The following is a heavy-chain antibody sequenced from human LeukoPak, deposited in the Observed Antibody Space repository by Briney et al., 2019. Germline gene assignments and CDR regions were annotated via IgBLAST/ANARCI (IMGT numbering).Heavy chain of an antibody. V-gene: IGHV4-59*08. Sequence: SETLSLTCTVSGGYISSYYWSWIRQPPGKGLEWIGYIYYSGSTNYNPSLKSRVTISVDTSKNQFSLRLSSVTAADTAVYYCARQNPYYYDSSGYIGVFGYWGQGTLVTVSS. CDR3: ARQNPYYYDSSGYIGVFGY. J-gene: IGHJ4*02. CDR1: GGYISSYY. D-gene: IGHD3-22*01. CDR2: IYYSGST.